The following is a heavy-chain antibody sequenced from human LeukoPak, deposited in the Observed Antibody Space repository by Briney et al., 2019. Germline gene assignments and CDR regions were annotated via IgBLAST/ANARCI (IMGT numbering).Heavy chain of an antibody. Sequence: GGSLRLSCAASGFTFSGYYMSWIRQAPGKGLEWVSYISSTASMIYYAVSVKGRFTISRDNAKSSLYLQMNSLRAEDTAVYYCARESGYSFNLWGQGTLVTVSS. V-gene: IGHV3-11*01. D-gene: IGHD5-18*01. CDR2: ISSTASMI. CDR1: GFTFSGYY. CDR3: ARESGYSFNL. J-gene: IGHJ5*02.